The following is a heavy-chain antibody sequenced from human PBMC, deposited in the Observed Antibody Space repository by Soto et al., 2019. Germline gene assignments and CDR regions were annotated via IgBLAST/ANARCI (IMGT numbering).Heavy chain of an antibody. CDR1: GGTFSSYA. CDR2: INPNSGTT. V-gene: IGHV1-2*04. J-gene: IGHJ6*02. CDR3: ARDSVREASNYYYYGMDV. D-gene: IGHD3-10*01. Sequence: ASVKVSCKASGGTFSSYAISWVRQAPGQGLEWMGGINPNSGTTNYAQKFQGWVTITTDTSISTAYMELSRLRSDDTAVYYCARDSVREASNYYYYGMDVWGQGTTVTVSS.